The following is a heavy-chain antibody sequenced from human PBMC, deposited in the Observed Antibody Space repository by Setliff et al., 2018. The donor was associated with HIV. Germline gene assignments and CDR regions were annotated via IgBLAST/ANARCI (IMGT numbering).Heavy chain of an antibody. J-gene: IGHJ5*02. Sequence: SVKVSCKASADTFSSHVISWFRQAPGQGLEWMGGIIPIFGSANFPQNFQGRLTITVDEPTSTAYMELSSLTSDDTAVYYCARPTYYTDNSGHPRYYFETWGQGTRVTVPQ. CDR2: IIPIFGSA. D-gene: IGHD3-22*01. V-gene: IGHV1-69*13. CDR1: ADTFSSHV. CDR3: ARPTYYTDNSGHPRYYFET.